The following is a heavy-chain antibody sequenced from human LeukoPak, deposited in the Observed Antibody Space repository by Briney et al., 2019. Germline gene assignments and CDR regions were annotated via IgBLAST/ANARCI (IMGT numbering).Heavy chain of an antibody. D-gene: IGHD3-3*01. CDR2: IYYSGST. CDR3: AREGYDFWSGNPKRPTHNWFDP. CDR1: GGSISSGGYY. V-gene: IGHV4-31*03. Sequence: SETLSLTCTVSGGSISSGGYYWSWIRQHPGKGLEWIGYIYYSGSTYYNPSLKSRVTISVDTSKNQFSLKLSSVTAADTAVYYCAREGYDFWSGNPKRPTHNWFDPWGQGTLVTVSS. J-gene: IGHJ5*02.